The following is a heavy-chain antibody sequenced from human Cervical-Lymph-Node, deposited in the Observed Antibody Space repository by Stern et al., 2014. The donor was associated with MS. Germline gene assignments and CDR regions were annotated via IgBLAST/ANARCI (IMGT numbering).Heavy chain of an antibody. D-gene: IGHD1-26*01. CDR3: AREWRGVGLYY. CDR1: GFTFSGSA. J-gene: IGHJ4*02. Sequence: QVQLVESGGGVIKPGRSLRLSCVASGFTFSGSAVHWVRQAPGKGLEWLAFVSYGGRQKYSTCSVNARFTISRDNSNNALYLHMNSLRDDNTAVYFCAREWRGVGLYYWGQGALVTVAS. CDR2: VSYGGRQK. V-gene: IGHV3-30-3*01.